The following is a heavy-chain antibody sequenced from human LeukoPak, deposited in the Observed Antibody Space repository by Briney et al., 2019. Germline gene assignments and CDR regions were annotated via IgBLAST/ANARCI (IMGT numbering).Heavy chain of an antibody. CDR1: GFTFSSYH. J-gene: IGHJ4*02. V-gene: IGHV3-21*01. D-gene: IGHD2-21*01. CDR2: ISSNSDYI. Sequence: GGSLRLSCAASGFTFSSYHINWVRQAPGKGLGWVSSISSNSDYIYYADSVKGRFTISRDNAKNSLYLQMNSLRAEDTAVYYCARGLCGGDCYDYWGQGTLVTVSS. CDR3: ARGLCGGDCYDY.